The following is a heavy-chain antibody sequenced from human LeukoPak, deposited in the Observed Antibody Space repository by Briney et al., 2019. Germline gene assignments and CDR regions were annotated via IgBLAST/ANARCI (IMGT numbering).Heavy chain of an antibody. J-gene: IGHJ6*02. Sequence: GASVKVSCKASGGTFSSYAISWVRQAPGQGLEWMGGIIPIFGTANYAQKFQGRVTITADESTSTAYMELRSLRSDDTAVYYCARDSAVFGVVIINYYYYGMDVWGQGTTVTVSS. CDR1: GGTFSSYA. CDR3: ARDSAVFGVVIINYYYYGMDV. CDR2: IIPIFGTA. D-gene: IGHD3-3*01. V-gene: IGHV1-69*13.